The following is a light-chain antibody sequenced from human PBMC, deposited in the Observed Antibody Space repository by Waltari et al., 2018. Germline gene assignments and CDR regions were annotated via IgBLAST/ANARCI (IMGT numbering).Light chain of an antibody. CDR1: NLGDKY. Sequence: SYVLPQTPSVSVSPGQTATISCSGDNLGDKYVSWYQQKACQSPVQVIYEDYTRPSGNPGRFSGSSSGNTATLSISGTQAVDEADYYCHVWDTNTGVFGGGTKVTVL. J-gene: IGLJ2*01. CDR3: HVWDTNTGV. V-gene: IGLV3-1*01. CDR2: EDY.